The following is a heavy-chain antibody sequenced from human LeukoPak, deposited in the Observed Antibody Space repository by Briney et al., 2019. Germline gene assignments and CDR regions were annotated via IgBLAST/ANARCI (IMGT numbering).Heavy chain of an antibody. CDR3: AMGVVWFGELSSDY. D-gene: IGHD3-10*01. V-gene: IGHV3-23*01. J-gene: IGHJ4*02. Sequence: GGTLRLSCAASGFTFSSHGMSWVRQAPGKGLEWVSTISGSGGSTYYADSVKGRFTISRDNSKNTLYLQMNSLRAEDTAVYYCAMGVVWFGELSSDYWGQGTLVTVSS. CDR2: ISGSGGST. CDR1: GFTFSSHG.